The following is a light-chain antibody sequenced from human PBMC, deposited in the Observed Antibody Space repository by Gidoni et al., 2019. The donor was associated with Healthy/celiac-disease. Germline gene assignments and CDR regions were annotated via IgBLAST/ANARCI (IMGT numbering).Light chain of an antibody. CDR3: QQYDNLFT. Sequence: DIQMTQSPSSLSASVGDRVTITCQASQDISNYLNWYQQKLGKAPKLLIYDASNLETGVPSRFSGSGSGTDFTFTISSLQPEDIATYYCQQYDNLFTFGPXTKVDIK. V-gene: IGKV1-33*01. CDR1: QDISNY. J-gene: IGKJ3*01. CDR2: DAS.